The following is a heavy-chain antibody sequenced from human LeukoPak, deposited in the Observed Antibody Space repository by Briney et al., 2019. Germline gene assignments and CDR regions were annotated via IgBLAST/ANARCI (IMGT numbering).Heavy chain of an antibody. D-gene: IGHD3-22*01. CDR2: INHSGST. CDR3: ARPPHYYDTSGYSV. CDR1: GGSFSGYY. Sequence: SETLSLTCAVYGGSFSGYYWSWIRQPPGKGLEWIGEINHSGSTNYNPSLKSRVTISVDTSKNQFSLKLSSVTAADTAVYYCARPPHYYDTSGYSVWGQGTLVTVSS. J-gene: IGHJ4*02. V-gene: IGHV4-34*01.